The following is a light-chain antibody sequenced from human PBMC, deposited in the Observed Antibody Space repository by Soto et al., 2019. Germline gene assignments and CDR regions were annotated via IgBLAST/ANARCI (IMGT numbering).Light chain of an antibody. CDR1: QSVSSD. Sequence: EIVMTQSPATMSVSPGERATLSCRASQSVSSDLAWYHQKPGQAPRLLIYGASTRATGMPGRFSGSGSGTEFTLTISSLQSEDFAIYYCQQYNNWPHTFGQGTKVEIK. CDR3: QQYNNWPHT. V-gene: IGKV3-15*01. CDR2: GAS. J-gene: IGKJ1*01.